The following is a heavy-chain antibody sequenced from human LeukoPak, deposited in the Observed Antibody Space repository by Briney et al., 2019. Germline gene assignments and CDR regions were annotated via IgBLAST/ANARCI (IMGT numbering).Heavy chain of an antibody. CDR2: IYNIGST. V-gene: IGHV4-59*01. J-gene: IGHJ4*02. CDR3: ARESGYSSSSGFFDF. D-gene: IGHD6-6*01. Sequence: SETLSLTCTVSGGSISSYYWSWIRQPPGKGLEWIGYIYNIGSTDYNPSLKSRVAISVDTAKNQFSLKLRSVTAADTAVYYCARESGYSSSSGFFDFWGQGTLVTVSS. CDR1: GGSISSYY.